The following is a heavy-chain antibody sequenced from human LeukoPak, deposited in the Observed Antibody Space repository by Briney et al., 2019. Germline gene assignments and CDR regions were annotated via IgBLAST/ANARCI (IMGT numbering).Heavy chain of an antibody. Sequence: ASVEVSCKPSGYTFTDYDVHWVRQDPGPGLEWMRWINPNSATTNYAQRLQGRVTFTRDTSLSVAYMELSSLTSEDAAVYFCARGDFGETNTAFDVWGQGTLVAVSS. CDR1: GYTFTDYD. CDR3: ARGDFGETNTAFDV. D-gene: IGHD4-17*01. V-gene: IGHV1-8*03. J-gene: IGHJ3*01. CDR2: INPNSATT.